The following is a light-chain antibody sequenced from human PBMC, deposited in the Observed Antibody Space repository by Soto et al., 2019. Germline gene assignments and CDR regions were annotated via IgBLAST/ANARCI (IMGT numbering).Light chain of an antibody. Sequence: IQMTQSPSTLSASVGDRVTITCRASQSISTWLSWYQHKPGEAPYLLIYKAPSLEGGVPSRFSGSGSGTEFTLTISSLQPDDFATYSCQQYNTYSRTFGQGTKVETK. CDR2: KAP. V-gene: IGKV1-5*03. CDR3: QQYNTYSRT. J-gene: IGKJ2*02. CDR1: QSISTW.